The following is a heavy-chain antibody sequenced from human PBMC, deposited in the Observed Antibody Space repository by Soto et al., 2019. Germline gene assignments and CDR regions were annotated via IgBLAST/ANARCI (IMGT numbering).Heavy chain of an antibody. J-gene: IGHJ3*02. CDR1: GLNFSSYG. CDR3: AKDNGSGCDWLRVGDASDI. D-gene: IGHD5-12*01. Sequence: GGSLRLSCAASGLNFSSYGMHWVRKDPGKGLEWVAVISYDGSNKYYADSVKGRLTISRDNSKNTLYLQMNSLRGEDTAVYYCAKDNGSGCDWLRVGDASDIWGQGTMVTVSS. CDR2: ISYDGSNK. V-gene: IGHV3-30*18.